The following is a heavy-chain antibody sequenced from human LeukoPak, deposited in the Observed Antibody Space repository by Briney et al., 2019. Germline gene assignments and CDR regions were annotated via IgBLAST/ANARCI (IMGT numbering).Heavy chain of an antibody. CDR3: ATVDIVATDQNY. J-gene: IGHJ4*02. D-gene: IGHD5-12*01. Sequence: SETLSLTCTVSGGSISSGSYYWSWIRQPAGKGLEWIGRIYTSGSTNYNPSLKSRVTISVDTSKNQFSLKLSSVTAADTAVYYCATVDIVATDQNYWGQGTLVTVSS. V-gene: IGHV4-61*02. CDR2: IYTSGST. CDR1: GGSISSGSYY.